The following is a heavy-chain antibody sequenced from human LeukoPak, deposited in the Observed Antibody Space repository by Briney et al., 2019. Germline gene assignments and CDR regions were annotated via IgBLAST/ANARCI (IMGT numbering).Heavy chain of an antibody. Sequence: GGSLRLSCAASGFTFSSYAMSWVRQAPGKGLVWVSRINSDGSSTSYADSVKGRFTISRDNAKNTLYLQMNSLRAEDTAVYYCARDPNSSGWYDDAFDIWGQGTMVTVSS. CDR3: ARDPNSSGWYDDAFDI. J-gene: IGHJ3*02. V-gene: IGHV3-74*01. CDR2: INSDGSST. D-gene: IGHD6-19*01. CDR1: GFTFSSYA.